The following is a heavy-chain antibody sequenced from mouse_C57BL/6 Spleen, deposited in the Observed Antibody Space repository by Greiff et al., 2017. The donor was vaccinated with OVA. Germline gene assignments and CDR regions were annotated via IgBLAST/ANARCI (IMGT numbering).Heavy chain of an antibody. J-gene: IGHJ4*01. CDR3: AKTDDPPYAMDY. CDR2: IWRGGST. CDR1: GFSLTSYG. V-gene: IGHV2-5*01. Sequence: VKLVESGPGLVQPSQSLSITCTVSGFSLTSYGVHWVRQSPGKGLEWLGVIWRGGSTDYNAAFMSRLSITKDNSKSQVFFKMNSLQADDTAIYYCAKTDDPPYAMDYWGQGTSVTVSS. D-gene: IGHD2-3*01.